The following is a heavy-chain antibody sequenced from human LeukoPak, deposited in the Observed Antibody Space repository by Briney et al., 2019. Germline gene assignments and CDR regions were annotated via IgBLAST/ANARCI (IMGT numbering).Heavy chain of an antibody. D-gene: IGHD4-11*01. V-gene: IGHV3-30*19. J-gene: IGHJ4*02. CDR3: ARDEGVPTNYRSDY. CDR1: GFTFSSYG. CDR2: IWYDGSNK. Sequence: GGSLRLSCAASGFTFSSYGIHWVRQAPGKGLEWVAVIWYDGSNKYYADSVKGRFTISRDNSKNTLYLQMNSLRAEDTAVYYCARDEGVPTNYRSDYWGQGTLVTVSS.